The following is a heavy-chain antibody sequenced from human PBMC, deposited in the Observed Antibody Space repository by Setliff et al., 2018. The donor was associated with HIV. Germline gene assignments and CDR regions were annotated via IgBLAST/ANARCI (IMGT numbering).Heavy chain of an antibody. D-gene: IGHD5-12*01. CDR2: IIPIFKSA. CDR3: ARTSGDAYNYEGAFDV. J-gene: IGHJ3*01. V-gene: IGHV1-69*05. Sequence: GASVMVSCKVSGDTFNNYGLNWVRQAPGQGLEWMGGIIPIFKSADYAQKFQGRVTITTDESTSTAYMDLSSLKSEDTAIYYCARTSGDAYNYEGAFDVWGQGTLVTVSS. CDR1: GDTFNNYG.